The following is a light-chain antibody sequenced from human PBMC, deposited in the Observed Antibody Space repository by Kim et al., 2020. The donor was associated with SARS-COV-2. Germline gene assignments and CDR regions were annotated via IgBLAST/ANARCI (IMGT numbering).Light chain of an antibody. CDR2: DVN. Sequence: GQKLTLSCVASGPDVGYNYVSRYPQLPGTAPKRLIYDVNKRPSGVPDRFSGSKSGTSATLGISGLQTGDEADYYCGTCKSSRSPVVFGGGTKLTVL. V-gene: IGLV1-51*01. J-gene: IGLJ2*01. CDR3: GTCKSSRSPVV. CDR1: GPDVGYNY.